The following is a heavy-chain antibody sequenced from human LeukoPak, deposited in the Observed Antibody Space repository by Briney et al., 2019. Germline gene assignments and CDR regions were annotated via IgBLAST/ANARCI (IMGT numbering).Heavy chain of an antibody. CDR2: VFYSGST. D-gene: IGHD3-10*01. CDR1: GGSISSYY. Sequence: SETLSLTCTVSGGSISSYYWSWIRQPPGQGLEWIGYVFYSGSTNYNPSLKSRVTISVDTPKNQFSLKLSSLTAADTAVYYCARIYGSGYYFDYWGQGTLVTVSS. J-gene: IGHJ4*02. CDR3: ARIYGSGYYFDY. V-gene: IGHV4-59*08.